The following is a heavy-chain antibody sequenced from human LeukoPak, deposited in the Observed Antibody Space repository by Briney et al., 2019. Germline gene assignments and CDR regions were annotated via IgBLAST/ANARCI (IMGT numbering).Heavy chain of an antibody. Sequence: PGRSLRLSCAASGFTFSSYAMHWVRQAPGKGLEWVAVISYDGSNKYYADSVKGRFTISRDNSKNTLYLQMNSLRAEDTAVYYCAGEGSGSSDPYDAFDIWGQGTMVTVSS. CDR2: ISYDGSNK. J-gene: IGHJ3*02. V-gene: IGHV3-30*04. D-gene: IGHD6-13*01. CDR1: GFTFSSYA. CDR3: AGEGSGSSDPYDAFDI.